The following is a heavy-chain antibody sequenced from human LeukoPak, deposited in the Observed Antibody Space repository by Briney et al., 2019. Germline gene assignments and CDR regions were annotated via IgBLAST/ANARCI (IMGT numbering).Heavy chain of an antibody. CDR2: ISSSGSTI. CDR3: ARSSSWYGPFDY. J-gene: IGHJ4*02. V-gene: IGHV3-48*03. CDR1: GFTFSSYE. Sequence: GGSLRLSCAASGFTFSSYEMNWVRQAPGKGLEWVSYISSSGSTIYYADSVKSRFTISRDNAKNSLCLQMNSLRAEDTAVYYCARSSSWYGPFDYWGQGTLVTVSS. D-gene: IGHD6-13*01.